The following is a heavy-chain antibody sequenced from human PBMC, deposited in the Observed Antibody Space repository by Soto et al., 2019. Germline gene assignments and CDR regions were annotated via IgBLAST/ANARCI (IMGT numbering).Heavy chain of an antibody. CDR1: GFTFSSYS. Sequence: GGSLRLSCAASGFTFSSYSMNWVRQAPGKGLEWVSYISSSSSTIYYADSVKGRFTISRDNAKNSLYLQMNSLRAEDTAVYYCARMGDVGFGELYAFDIWGQGTMVTVSS. CDR2: ISSSSSTI. D-gene: IGHD3-10*01. V-gene: IGHV3-48*01. J-gene: IGHJ3*02. CDR3: ARMGDVGFGELYAFDI.